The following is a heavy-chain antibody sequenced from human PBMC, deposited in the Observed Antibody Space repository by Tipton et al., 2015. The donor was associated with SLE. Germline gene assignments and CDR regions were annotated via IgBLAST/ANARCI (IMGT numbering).Heavy chain of an antibody. D-gene: IGHD4-17*01. CDR1: GGSISSSNW. CDR2: IYHSGST. V-gene: IGHV4-4*02. J-gene: IGHJ3*02. CDR3: ASLLTTVTYDAFDI. Sequence: TLSLTCTVSGGSISSSNWWSWVRQPPGKGLEWIGEIYHSGSTNYNPSLKSRVTISVDKSKNQFSLKLSSVTAADTAVFYCASLLTTVTYDAFDIWGQGTMVTVSS.